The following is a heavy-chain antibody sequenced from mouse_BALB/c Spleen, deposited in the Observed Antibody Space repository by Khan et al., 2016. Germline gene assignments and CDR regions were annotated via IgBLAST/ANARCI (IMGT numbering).Heavy chain of an antibody. CDR3: ARNGNRYERTWFAY. J-gene: IGHJ3*01. CDR2: ISYSGST. D-gene: IGHD2-14*01. Sequence: EVQLQESGPGLVKPSQSLSLTCTVTGYSITSDYAWNWIRQFPGNKLEWMGYISYSGSTSYNPSLKSLISITRDTSKNQFFLQLNSVTTEDTATYYCARNGNRYERTWFAYWGQGTLVTVSA. CDR1: GYSITSDYA. V-gene: IGHV3-2*02.